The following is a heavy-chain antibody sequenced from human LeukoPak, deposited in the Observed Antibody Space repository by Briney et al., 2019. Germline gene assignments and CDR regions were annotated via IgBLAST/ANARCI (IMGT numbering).Heavy chain of an antibody. Sequence: GGSLRLSCAASRFTFNSYAMSWVRQAPGKGLEWVSAISGSGGSTYYADSVKGRFTISRDNSKNTLYLQMNSLRAEDTAVYYCAKCGAAAGMRWFDPWGQGTLVTVSS. CDR2: ISGSGGST. J-gene: IGHJ5*02. CDR3: AKCGAAAGMRWFDP. D-gene: IGHD6-13*01. CDR1: RFTFNSYA. V-gene: IGHV3-23*01.